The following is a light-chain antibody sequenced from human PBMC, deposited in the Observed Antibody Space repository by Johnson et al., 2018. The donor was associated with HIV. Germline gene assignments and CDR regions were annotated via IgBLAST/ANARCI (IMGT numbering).Light chain of an antibody. Sequence: QSVLTQPPSVSAAPGQKVTISCSGSSSNIGKNYVSWYQQLPGTAPKLLIFDNHKRPSGIPDRFSGSKSGTSATLGITGLQTGDEADYYCGTWDSSLSAYVFGPGTEVTVL. J-gene: IGLJ1*01. CDR1: SSNIGKNY. V-gene: IGLV1-51*01. CDR3: GTWDSSLSAYV. CDR2: DNH.